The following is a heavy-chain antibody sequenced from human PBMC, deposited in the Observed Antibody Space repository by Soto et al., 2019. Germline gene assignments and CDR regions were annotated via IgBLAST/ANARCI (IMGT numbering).Heavy chain of an antibody. Sequence: QVQLVQSGAEVKKPGASVKVSCKASGYTFLSYGISWVRQAPGQGLEWMGWVSADSGNTNYAQKLQGRVTMTTDTSTSTAYMELRSLKSDDTAMYYCARRPPFSYGNYVTYYFDSWGQGTLVTVSS. V-gene: IGHV1-18*01. J-gene: IGHJ4*02. D-gene: IGHD3-16*01. CDR3: ARRPPFSYGNYVTYYFDS. CDR2: VSADSGNT. CDR1: GYTFLSYG.